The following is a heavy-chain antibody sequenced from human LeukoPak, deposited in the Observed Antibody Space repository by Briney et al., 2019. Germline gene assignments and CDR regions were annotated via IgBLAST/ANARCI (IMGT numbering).Heavy chain of an antibody. CDR2: ISAYNGNT. CDR3: ARGFHEVLWLPRAPFDY. J-gene: IGHJ4*02. V-gene: IGHV1-18*01. CDR1: GYTFTSYG. Sequence: ASVKVSCKASGYTFTSYGISWVRQAPGQGLEWMGWISAYNGNTNYAQKLQGRVTMTTDTSTSTAYMELRSLRSDDTAVYYCARGFHEVLWLPRAPFDYWGQGTLVTVSS. D-gene: IGHD2-21*01.